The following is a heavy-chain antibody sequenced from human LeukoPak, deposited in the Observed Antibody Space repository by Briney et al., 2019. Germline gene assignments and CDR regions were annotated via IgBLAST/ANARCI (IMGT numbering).Heavy chain of an antibody. Sequence: ASVKVSCKASGYTFTGYYMHWVRQAPGQGLEWMGWINPNSGGKNYAQKFQGRVTMTRDTSISTAYMELSRLRSDDTAVYYCASGPINYYDSSGFDYWGQGTLVTVSS. J-gene: IGHJ4*02. D-gene: IGHD3-22*01. CDR1: GYTFTGYY. CDR3: ASGPINYYDSSGFDY. CDR2: INPNSGGK. V-gene: IGHV1-2*02.